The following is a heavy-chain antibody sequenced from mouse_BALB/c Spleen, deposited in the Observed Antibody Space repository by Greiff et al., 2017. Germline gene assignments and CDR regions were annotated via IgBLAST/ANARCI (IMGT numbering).Heavy chain of an antibody. CDR3: ARHTIGTTEGAMDY. Sequence: EVMLVESGGDLVKPGGSLKLSCAASGFTFSSYGMSWVRQTPDKRLEWVATISSGGSYTYYPDSVKGRFTISRDNAKNTLYLQMSSLKSEDTAMYYCARHTIGTTEGAMDYWGQGTSVTVSS. J-gene: IGHJ4*01. V-gene: IGHV5-6*01. CDR1: GFTFSSYG. CDR2: ISSGGSYT. D-gene: IGHD2-14*01.